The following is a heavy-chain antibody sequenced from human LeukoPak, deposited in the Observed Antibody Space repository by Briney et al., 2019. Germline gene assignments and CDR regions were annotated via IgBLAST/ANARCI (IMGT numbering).Heavy chain of an antibody. CDR1: GFTFSNYV. J-gene: IGHJ3*02. V-gene: IGHV3-23*01. Sequence: GGSLRLSCAASGFTFSNYVMSWVRQAPGKGLEGGSAISGSGGSTYYADSVKGQFTISRKNSKNTLYLQMNSLRADDTAVYYCAKGYSSGLGAFDIWGQGTMVTVSS. CDR3: AKGYSSGLGAFDI. CDR2: ISGSGGST. D-gene: IGHD6-19*01.